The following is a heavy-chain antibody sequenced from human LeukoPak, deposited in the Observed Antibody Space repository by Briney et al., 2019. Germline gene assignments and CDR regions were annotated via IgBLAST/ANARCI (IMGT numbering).Heavy chain of an antibody. V-gene: IGHV3-53*01. CDR3: ATTTVGFDP. Sequence: GGSLRLSCAASGFTVSSNSMSWVRQAPGKGLEWVSVIYSGGSTKYADSVKGRFTISRDNAKNSLYLQMNSLRAEDTAVYYCATTTVGFDPWGQGTLVTVSS. J-gene: IGHJ5*02. CDR2: IYSGGST. CDR1: GFTVSSNS. D-gene: IGHD4-23*01.